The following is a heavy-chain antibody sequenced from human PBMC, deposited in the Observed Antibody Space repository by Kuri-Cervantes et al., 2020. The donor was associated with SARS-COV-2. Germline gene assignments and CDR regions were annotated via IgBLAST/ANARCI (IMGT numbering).Heavy chain of an antibody. V-gene: IGHV5-51*01. CDR3: ARQASIVGATTGFDY. Sequence: KVSCKGSGYSFTSYLIGWVRQMPGKGLEWMGIIYPGDSDTRYSPSFQGQVTISADKSISTAYLQWSSLKASDTAMYYCARQASIVGATTGFDYWGQGTLVTVSS. CDR1: GYSFTSYL. D-gene: IGHD1-26*01. J-gene: IGHJ4*02. CDR2: IYPGDSDT.